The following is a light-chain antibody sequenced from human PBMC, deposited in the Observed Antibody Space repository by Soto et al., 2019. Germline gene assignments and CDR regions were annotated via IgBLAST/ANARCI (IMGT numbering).Light chain of an antibody. V-gene: IGKV1-5*01. CDR1: QSVSSW. J-gene: IGKJ1*01. Sequence: DIQMTQTPATLSAFAGDRVTVTCRASQSVSSWVAWYQEEPGRGPKLLIYDASTWQSGVPSRFIGSGSGTEFTLTITSLQPDDFATYYCEHYNNYSPGTFGQGTKVDIK. CDR2: DAS. CDR3: EHYNNYSPGT.